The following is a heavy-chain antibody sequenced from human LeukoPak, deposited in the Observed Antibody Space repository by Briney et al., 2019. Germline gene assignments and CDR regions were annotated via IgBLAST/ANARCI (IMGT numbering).Heavy chain of an antibody. J-gene: IGHJ4*02. CDR2: ITGSGSIT. CDR1: GFTFSSQG. CDR3: AKMQGYFDY. V-gene: IGHV3-23*01. Sequence: GGSLRLSCAASGFTFSSQGMSWVRQAPGKGLEWASAITGSGSITYYSDSVKGRFTISRDNSKNTVYLQLNSLRVEDTAVYYCAKMQGYFDYWGQGTLVTVSS.